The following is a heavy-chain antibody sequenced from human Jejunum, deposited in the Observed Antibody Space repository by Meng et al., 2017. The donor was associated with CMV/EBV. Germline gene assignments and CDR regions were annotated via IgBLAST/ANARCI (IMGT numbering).Heavy chain of an antibody. J-gene: IGHJ6*02. Sequence: WVRQAPGKGMEWVSGIRWDSANVGYADSVKGRFTISRDNAKKSLYLQMNNLTAADTAFYYCTKDILYCSGGACTPGNYDYFYGMDVWGQGTTVTVSS. CDR2: IRWDSANV. V-gene: IGHV3-9*01. D-gene: IGHD2-15*01. CDR3: TKDILYCSGGACTPGNYDYFYGMDV.